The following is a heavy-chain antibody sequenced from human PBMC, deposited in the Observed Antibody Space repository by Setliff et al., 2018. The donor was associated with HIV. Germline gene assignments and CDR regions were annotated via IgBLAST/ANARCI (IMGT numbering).Heavy chain of an antibody. CDR1: GFTFDDYA. CDR3: VRGSGYYYFDN. Sequence: GSLRLSCAASGFTFDDYAMHWVRQAPGKGLVWVFGMNTDGSSTRYAGSVKGRFTISGDNAKNMLYLQMNSLSADDTAVYYCVRGSGYYYFDNWGQGALVTVSS. CDR2: MNTDGSST. J-gene: IGHJ4*02. D-gene: IGHD3-22*01. V-gene: IGHV3-74*01.